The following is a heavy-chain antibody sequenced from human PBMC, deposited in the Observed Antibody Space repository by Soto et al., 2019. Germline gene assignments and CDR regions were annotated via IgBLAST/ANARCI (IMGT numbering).Heavy chain of an antibody. Sequence: SETLSLTCTVSGDSISTDYWSWIRQSPGKGLEWIGFIYYGGSTNYNPSLKSRVTISVDTPKNQFSLKLSSVTAADTAVYYCAKNWNWGSLIHWGQGTLVT. D-gene: IGHD7-27*01. CDR3: AKNWNWGSLIH. J-gene: IGHJ4*02. V-gene: IGHV4-59*08. CDR2: IYYGGST. CDR1: GDSISTDY.